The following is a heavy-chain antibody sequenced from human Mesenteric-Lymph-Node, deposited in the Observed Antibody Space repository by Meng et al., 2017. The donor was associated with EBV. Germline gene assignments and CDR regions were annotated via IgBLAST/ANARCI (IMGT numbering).Heavy chain of an antibody. J-gene: IGHJ4*02. CDR1: VGTFSGYS. CDR3: ARGPPTLTSYVYFDY. V-gene: IGHV4-34*01. CDR2: INQSGST. D-gene: IGHD4-17*01. Sequence: QEQLRQWGAGLLKPSETLSVTGSLYVGTFSGYSWTWIHQPPGKGPEWNEEINQSGSTNYSPSLKSRVTISVDTSKTQFSLNLKSVTAADTAGYYCARGPPTLTSYVYFDYWGQGILVTVSS.